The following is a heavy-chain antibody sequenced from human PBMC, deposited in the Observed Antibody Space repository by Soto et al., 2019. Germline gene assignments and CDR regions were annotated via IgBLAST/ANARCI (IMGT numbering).Heavy chain of an antibody. CDR3: ARGVGVNSMVTQSHYYGMDV. J-gene: IGHJ6*02. CDR2: IYYSGST. D-gene: IGHD5-18*01. V-gene: IGHV4-59*01. Sequence: QVQLQESGPGLVKPSETLSLSCTVSGGSISSYYWSWIRQPPGKGLEWIGYIYYSGSTNYNPSLKSRVSISIDSSKNQVTLELSSVTAADTAVYYCARGVGVNSMVTQSHYYGMDVWGQGTTVTVSS. CDR1: GGSISSYY.